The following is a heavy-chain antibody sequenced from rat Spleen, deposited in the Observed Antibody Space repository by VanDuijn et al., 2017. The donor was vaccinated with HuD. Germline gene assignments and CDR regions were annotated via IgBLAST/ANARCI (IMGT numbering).Heavy chain of an antibody. D-gene: IGHD1-11*01. CDR2: IWSTGGT. CDR3: GRDDYRGWFAY. V-gene: IGHV2-4*01. Sequence: QVQLKESGPGLVQPSQTLSLTCTVSGFSLTSNGVSWIRQPPGKGLEWMGEIWSTGGTWYNSALKYRLSISKETSKSQLFLRVNSQQTEDTAIYYCGRDDYRGWFAYWGQGTLVTVSS. J-gene: IGHJ3*01. CDR1: GFSLTSNG.